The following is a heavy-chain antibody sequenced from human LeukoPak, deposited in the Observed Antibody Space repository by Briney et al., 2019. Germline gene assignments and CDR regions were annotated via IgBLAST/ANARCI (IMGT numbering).Heavy chain of an antibody. CDR1: GGSISSGGYY. CDR3: ASNRYYYDSSGSIGAFDF. V-gene: IGHV4-31*03. J-gene: IGHJ4*02. Sequence: SQTLSLTCTVSGGSISSGGYYCSWIRQHPGKGLEWIGYIYYSGSTDYNPSLRSRVSMSVDTSKNQFSLKLTSVTAADTAVYYCASNRYYYDSSGSIGAFDFWGQGTLVTVSS. CDR2: IYYSGST. D-gene: IGHD3-22*01.